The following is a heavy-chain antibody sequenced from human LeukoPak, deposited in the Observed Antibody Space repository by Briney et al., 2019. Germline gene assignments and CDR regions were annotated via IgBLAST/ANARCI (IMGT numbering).Heavy chain of an antibody. D-gene: IGHD3-10*01. CDR1: GYTFTGYY. CDR2: ISPSGGT. CDR3: ARDHYYTSGSPSFDY. Sequence: ASVKVSCKASGYTFTGYYMHWVRQAPGQGLEWMGWISPSGGTDYAQKFQGRVTMTRDTSITTAYMELSRLTSDDTAVYYCARDHYYTSGSPSFDYWGRGPLAPVS. V-gene: IGHV1-2*02. J-gene: IGHJ4*02.